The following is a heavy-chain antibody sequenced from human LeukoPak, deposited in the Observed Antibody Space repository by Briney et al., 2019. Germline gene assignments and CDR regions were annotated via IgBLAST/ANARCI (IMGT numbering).Heavy chain of an antibody. CDR3: AKDLGGGMIVVVGIDY. D-gene: IGHD3-22*01. CDR1: GFTFSSYG. J-gene: IGHJ4*02. CDR2: ISYDGSNK. Sequence: GGSLRLSCAASGFTFSSYGMHWVRQAPGKGLEWVAVISYDGSNKYYAGSVKGRFTISRDNSKNTLYLQMNSLRAEDTAVYYCAKDLGGGMIVVVGIDYWGQGTLVTVSS. V-gene: IGHV3-30*18.